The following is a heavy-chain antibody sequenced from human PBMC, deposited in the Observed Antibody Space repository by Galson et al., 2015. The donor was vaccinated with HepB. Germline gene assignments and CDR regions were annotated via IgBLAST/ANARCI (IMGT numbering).Heavy chain of an antibody. D-gene: IGHD1-1*01. Sequence: QSGAEVKKPGESLKISCKGSAYDFANYWIGRVRQMPGKGLEWMGIIFPDDSDTRYSPSFRGQVTISADKSINTAYLQWSRLKASDTAIYYCASSLATTLYFDYWGQGTLVTVSS. V-gene: IGHV5-51*01. CDR2: IFPDDSDT. CDR3: ASSLATTLYFDY. CDR1: AYDFANYW. J-gene: IGHJ4*02.